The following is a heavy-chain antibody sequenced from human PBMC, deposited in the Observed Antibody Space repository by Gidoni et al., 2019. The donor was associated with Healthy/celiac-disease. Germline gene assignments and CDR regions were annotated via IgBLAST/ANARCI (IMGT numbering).Heavy chain of an antibody. CDR2: ISSSSSYI. Sequence: VQLVESGGGLVKHGGSLRLSCAASGFTFSRYSMNWVRQAPGKGLEWVSFISSSSSYIYYADSVDGRFTISRDNAKNSLYLQMNRLIAEDTAVYLFAREHACGTNGFDAFDIWGQGTMVTVSS. CDR3: AREHACGTNGFDAFDI. V-gene: IGHV3-21*01. J-gene: IGHJ3*02. D-gene: IGHD2-8*01. CDR1: GFTFSRYS.